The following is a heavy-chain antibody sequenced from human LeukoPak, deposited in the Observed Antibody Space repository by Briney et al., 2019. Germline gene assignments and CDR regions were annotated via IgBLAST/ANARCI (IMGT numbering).Heavy chain of an antibody. J-gene: IGHJ6*03. Sequence: SETLSLTCTVSGGSITNYYWSWIRQPPGKGLEWIGEINHSGSTNYNPSLKSRVTISVDTSKNQFSLKLSSVTAADTAVYYCARGIFWYNWNYYYYYMDVWGKGTTVTVSS. CDR1: GGSITNYY. D-gene: IGHD1-1*01. CDR2: INHSGST. CDR3: ARGIFWYNWNYYYYYMDV. V-gene: IGHV4-34*01.